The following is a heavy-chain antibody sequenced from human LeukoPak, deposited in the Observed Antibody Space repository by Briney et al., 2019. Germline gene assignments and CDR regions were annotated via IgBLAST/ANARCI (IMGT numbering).Heavy chain of an antibody. CDR1: GFTFSSYS. CDR3: ARDLNRPPRYFDGGYFDY. D-gene: IGHD3-9*01. V-gene: IGHV3-21*01. J-gene: IGHJ4*02. Sequence: GGSLRLSCAAFGFTFSSYSMNWVRQAPGKGLEWVSSISGSSSYIYYADSVKGRFTISRDNAKNSLHLQMSSLRAEDTAVYYCARDLNRPPRYFDGGYFDYWGQGTLVTVSS. CDR2: ISGSSSYI.